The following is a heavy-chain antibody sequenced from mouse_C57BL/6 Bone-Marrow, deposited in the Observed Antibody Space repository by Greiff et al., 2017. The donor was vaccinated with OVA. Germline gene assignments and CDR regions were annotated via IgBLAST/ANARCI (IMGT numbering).Heavy chain of an antibody. CDR1: GYTFTSYW. D-gene: IGHD1-1*01. J-gene: IGHJ2*01. CDR3: AKDLLLLLDY. V-gene: IGHV1-64*01. Sequence: QVQLQQPGAELVKPGASVKLSCKASGYTFTSYWMNWVKQRPGQGLEWIGIIHPDSGSTNYNEKFKSKATLTVDKSSSTAYMQLSSLTSEDSAVYYCAKDLLLLLDYWGQGTTLTVSP. CDR2: IHPDSGST.